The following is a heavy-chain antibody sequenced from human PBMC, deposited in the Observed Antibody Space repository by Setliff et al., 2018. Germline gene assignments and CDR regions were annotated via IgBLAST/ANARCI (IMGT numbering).Heavy chain of an antibody. J-gene: IGHJ5*02. CDR3: AKESLAINTRWFDP. Sequence: ASETLSLTCTVSGDSISGGDYYWTWIRQPAGKRLEWIGRVYNSGTTYNASFASRVTMSIDTSKNQFSLNLNSVTAADTALYYCAKESLAINTRWFDPWGQGILVTVSS. CDR2: VYNSGTT. D-gene: IGHD3-3*02. CDR1: GDSISGGDYY. V-gene: IGHV4-61*02.